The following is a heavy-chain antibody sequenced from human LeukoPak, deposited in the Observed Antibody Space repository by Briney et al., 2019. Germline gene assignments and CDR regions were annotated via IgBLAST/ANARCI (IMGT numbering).Heavy chain of an antibody. Sequence: SETLSLTCTVSGGSISSYYWSWIRQPPGEGLEWIGYVYYSGSTSYNPSLKSRVTLSVDTSKNQFSLKLRSVTAADTAVYYCARPKEVDYYYYMDVWGKGTTVTVSS. CDR3: ARPKEVDYYYYMDV. D-gene: IGHD2-2*01. V-gene: IGHV4-59*01. CDR2: VYYSGST. J-gene: IGHJ6*03. CDR1: GGSISSYY.